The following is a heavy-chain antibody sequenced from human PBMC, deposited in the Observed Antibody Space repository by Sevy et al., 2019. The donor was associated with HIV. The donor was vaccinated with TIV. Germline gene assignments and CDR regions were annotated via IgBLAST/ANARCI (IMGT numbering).Heavy chain of an antibody. CDR1: GFTFSSYS. CDR3: AIDLREYSSSSKYYFDY. CDR2: ISSSNNYI. J-gene: IGHJ4*02. V-gene: IGHV3-21*01. D-gene: IGHD6-6*01. Sequence: GGSLRLSCAASGFTFSSYSMNWVRQAPGKGLEWVSSISSSNNYIYYADSLKGRFTISRDNAKNSLYLQMNSLRAEDTAVYYSAIDLREYSSSSKYYFDYWGQGILVTVSS.